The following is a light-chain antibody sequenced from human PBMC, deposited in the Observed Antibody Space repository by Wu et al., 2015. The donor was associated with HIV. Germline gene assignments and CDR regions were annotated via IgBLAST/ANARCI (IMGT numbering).Light chain of an antibody. J-gene: IGKJ2*01. CDR2: KTS. CDR3: QEYDTYSYT. CDR1: RSVGGW. V-gene: IGKV1-5*03. Sequence: DIQMTQSPSTLSASVGDRVTIACRASRSVGGWLAWYQQKPGKAPKLLIYKTSILQSGVPSRFSGSGSGTRIHSHHSAACSLMILSTYFCQEYDTYSYTFG.